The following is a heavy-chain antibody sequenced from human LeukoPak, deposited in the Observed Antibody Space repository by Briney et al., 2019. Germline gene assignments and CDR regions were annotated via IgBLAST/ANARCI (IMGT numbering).Heavy chain of an antibody. Sequence: ASVKVSCKASGYTFTSYGISWVRQAPGQGLEWMGWISASSGNTGYAQKFQGRVSMTRATSITTAYLELSSLTFEDTAVYYCARTPPKGDIDYWGQGTLVTVSS. D-gene: IGHD2-21*02. CDR3: ARTPPKGDIDY. V-gene: IGHV1-8*02. J-gene: IGHJ4*02. CDR1: GYTFTSYG. CDR2: ISASSGNT.